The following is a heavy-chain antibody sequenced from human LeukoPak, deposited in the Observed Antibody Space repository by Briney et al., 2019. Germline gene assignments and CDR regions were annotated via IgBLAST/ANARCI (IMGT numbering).Heavy chain of an antibody. CDR3: ASLPVGAAAGSRPFDY. J-gene: IGHJ4*02. CDR1: GGSISSYY. V-gene: IGHV4-59*08. D-gene: IGHD6-13*01. CDR2: IYYSGST. Sequence: SETLSLTCTVSGGSISSYYWSWIRQPPGKGLEWIGYIYYSGSTNYNPSLKSRVTISVDTSKNQFSLKLSSVTAAVTAVYYCASLPVGAAAGSRPFDYWGQGTLVTVSS.